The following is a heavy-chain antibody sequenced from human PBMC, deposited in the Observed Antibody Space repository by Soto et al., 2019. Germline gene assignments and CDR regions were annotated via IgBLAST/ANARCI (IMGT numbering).Heavy chain of an antibody. Sequence: QLQLQESGPGLVKPSETLSLTCTVSGGSISSNGYYWGWIRQPPGKGLEWIGSVYYSGRANYNPAIQSRLTMSVDTSKNQFSLKLISVTAADTAVYYCARRPKRVSYSWCVDYWGQGTRVTVSS. J-gene: IGHJ4*02. D-gene: IGHD1-26*01. CDR2: VYYSGRA. CDR1: GGSISSNGYY. CDR3: ARRPKRVSYSWCVDY. V-gene: IGHV4-39*01.